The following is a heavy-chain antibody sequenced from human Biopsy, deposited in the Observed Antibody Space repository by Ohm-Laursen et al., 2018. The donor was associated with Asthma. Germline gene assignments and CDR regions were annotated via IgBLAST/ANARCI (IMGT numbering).Heavy chain of an antibody. J-gene: IGHJ4*02. V-gene: IGHV1-69*01. Sequence: SSVKVSCKSLGGTFNTYVIGWVPKAPGQGLKWIGGCNPIFGTTTYPQKFQDRVTITADDSPITVYMELSILRSENTYVYYCARKAGSCISRTCYSLDFWGQGTLVTVSS. CDR2: CNPIFGTT. CDR1: GGTFNTYV. CDR3: ARKAGSCISRTCYSLDF. D-gene: IGHD2-2*01.